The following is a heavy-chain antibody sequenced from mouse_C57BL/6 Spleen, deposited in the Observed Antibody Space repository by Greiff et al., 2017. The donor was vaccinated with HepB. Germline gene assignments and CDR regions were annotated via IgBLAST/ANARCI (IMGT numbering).Heavy chain of an antibody. CDR3: ARDITTVRDY. Sequence: QVQLQQSGPELVKPGASVKISCKASGYAFSSSWMNWVKQRPGKGLEWIGRIYPGDGDTNYNGKFKGKATLTADKSSSTAYMQLSSLTSEDSAVYFCARDITTVRDYWGQGTTLTVSS. V-gene: IGHV1-82*01. D-gene: IGHD1-1*01. J-gene: IGHJ2*01. CDR2: IYPGDGDT. CDR1: GYAFSSSW.